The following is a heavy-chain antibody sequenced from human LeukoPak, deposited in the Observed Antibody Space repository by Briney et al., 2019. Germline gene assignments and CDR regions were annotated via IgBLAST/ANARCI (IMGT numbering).Heavy chain of an antibody. Sequence: GGSLRLSCAASGFTFSSHGMYWVRQAPGKGLEWVAVIWSDGSNEYYADSVKGRFTISRDNSKNTLYLQMDSLRAEDTAAYYRARGPRGEHYGMDVWGQGTTVTVSS. CDR2: IWSDGSNE. V-gene: IGHV3-33*01. CDR3: ARGPRGEHYGMDV. J-gene: IGHJ6*02. CDR1: GFTFSSHG. D-gene: IGHD3-10*01.